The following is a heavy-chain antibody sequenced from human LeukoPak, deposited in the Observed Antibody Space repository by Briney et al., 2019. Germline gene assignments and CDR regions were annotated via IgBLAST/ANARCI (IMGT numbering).Heavy chain of an antibody. Sequence: PSETLSLTCAVYGGTFSGHYWTWMRQPPGKGLEWIGEMNQSGSTNYNPSLKSRVTISIDTSKNQFSLKLTSVTAADTAVYYCARGQEDWEVLERAVNYDFWGQGTLVTVSS. CDR3: ARGQEDWEVLERAVNYDF. J-gene: IGHJ4*02. D-gene: IGHD3/OR15-3a*01. CDR2: MNQSGST. CDR1: GGTFSGHY. V-gene: IGHV4-34*01.